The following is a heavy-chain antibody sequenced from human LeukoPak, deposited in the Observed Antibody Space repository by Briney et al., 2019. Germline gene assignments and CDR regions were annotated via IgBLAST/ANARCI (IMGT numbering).Heavy chain of an antibody. CDR2: IKQDGSEK. J-gene: IGHJ4*02. CDR3: ARSPYTSGWYGVGY. CDR1: RFTFSSYW. V-gene: IGHV3-7*01. Sequence: GGSLGLSCAASRFTFSSYWMSWVRQAPGKGLEWVANIKQDGSEKYYVDSVKGRFTISRDNAKNSLYLQLNSLRAEDTAVYYCARSPYTSGWYGVGYWGQGTLVTVSS. D-gene: IGHD6-19*01.